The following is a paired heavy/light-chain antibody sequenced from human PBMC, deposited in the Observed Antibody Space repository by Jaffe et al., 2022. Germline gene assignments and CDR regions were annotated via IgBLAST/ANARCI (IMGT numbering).Heavy chain of an antibody. V-gene: IGHV1-8*01. D-gene: IGHD4-17*01. CDR1: GYTFTSYD. J-gene: IGHJ4*02. Sequence: QVQLVQSGAEVKKPGASVKVSCKASGYTFTSYDFNWVRQATGQGLEWMGWMNPDSGSTGYAQKFQGRVTMTRDTSINTAYMELNSLRSEDTAVYYCARFYGDYDAVDFWGQGTLVTVSS. CDR3: ARFYGDYDAVDF. CDR2: MNPDSGST.
Light chain of an antibody. J-gene: IGLJ2*01. CDR2: RNN. CDR1: RSNIGNNY. Sequence: QSVLTQPPSASGTPGQRVTISCSGSRSNIGNNYVNWYQQLPGTAPTLLIYRNNQRPSGVPDRFSGSKSGTSASLAISGLRSEDEAGYYCAAWDDSLSATVFGGGTKLTVL. CDR3: AAWDDSLSATV. V-gene: IGLV1-47*01.